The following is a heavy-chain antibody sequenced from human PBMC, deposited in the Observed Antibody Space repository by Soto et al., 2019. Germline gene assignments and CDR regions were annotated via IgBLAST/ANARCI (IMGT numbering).Heavy chain of an antibody. J-gene: IGHJ5*02. CDR3: AIGGPQVVQNWVDP. CDR1: GYTFTSYW. V-gene: IGHV5-10-1*01. D-gene: IGHD1-1*01. Sequence: EVKLVQSGAEVKKPGESLRISCKGSGYTFTSYWINLVRQMPGKGLEWMGRIDPTDSYTNYNPSFQGHVTISAAKSLSTAYLQWDSLRASDTATYYCAIGGPQVVQNWVDPWGQGTLVTVSS. CDR2: IDPTDSYT.